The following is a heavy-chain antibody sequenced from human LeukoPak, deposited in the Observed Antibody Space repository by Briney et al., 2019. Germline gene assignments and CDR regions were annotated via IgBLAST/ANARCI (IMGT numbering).Heavy chain of an antibody. CDR3: AREGDVVDTIGSFDY. CDR2: VNNDGSGT. Sequence: GSLRLSCEASGFTSSRYWMHWVRQAPGKGLVWVSRVNNDGSGTNYADSVKGRFIISRDNAKNTLYLQMSSLRAEDTAVYYCAREGDVVDTIGSFDYWGQGSLVTVSS. CDR1: GFTSSRYW. J-gene: IGHJ4*02. D-gene: IGHD5-12*01. V-gene: IGHV3-74*01.